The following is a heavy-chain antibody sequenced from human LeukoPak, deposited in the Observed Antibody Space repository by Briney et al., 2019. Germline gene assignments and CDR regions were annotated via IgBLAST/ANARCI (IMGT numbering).Heavy chain of an antibody. V-gene: IGHV4-4*07. CDR2: IYTTGIT. CDR1: GGSISNYF. CDR3: ARNALRGYIYGFDY. J-gene: IGHJ4*02. Sequence: PSETLSLTCTVSGGSISNYFWSWIRQPAGKGLEWXGRIYTTGITNCNPSLESRATMSVDTSKNQFSLRLNSVTAADTAVYFCARNALRGYIYGFDYWGQGTLVTVSS. D-gene: IGHD5-18*01.